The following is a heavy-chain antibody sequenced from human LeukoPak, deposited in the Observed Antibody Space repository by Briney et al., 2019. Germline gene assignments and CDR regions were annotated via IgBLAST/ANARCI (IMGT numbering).Heavy chain of an antibody. CDR1: GGSISSGGYY. Sequence: SQTLSLTCTVSGGSISSGGYYWSWIRQHPGKGLEWIGYIYYSGSTYYNPSLKSRVTISVDTSKSQFSLKLSSVTAADTAVYYCARLTHSGSYVEYWGQGTLVTVSS. V-gene: IGHV4-31*03. CDR3: ARLTHSGSYVEY. CDR2: IYYSGST. D-gene: IGHD1-26*01. J-gene: IGHJ4*02.